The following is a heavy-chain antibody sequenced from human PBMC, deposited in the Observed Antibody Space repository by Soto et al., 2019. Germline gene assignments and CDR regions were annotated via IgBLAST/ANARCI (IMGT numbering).Heavy chain of an antibody. Sequence: GASVKVSCKASGYTFTSYDISWVRQAPGQGLEWMGWISTYNGNTNYAQKLQGRVTMTTDTSTSTAYMELRSLRSDDTAVYYCARDFPVLRFLEWLSRDPDAFDIWGQGTMVTVSS. CDR2: ISTYNGNT. CDR3: ARDFPVLRFLEWLSRDPDAFDI. CDR1: GYTFTSYD. J-gene: IGHJ3*02. D-gene: IGHD3-3*01. V-gene: IGHV1-18*01.